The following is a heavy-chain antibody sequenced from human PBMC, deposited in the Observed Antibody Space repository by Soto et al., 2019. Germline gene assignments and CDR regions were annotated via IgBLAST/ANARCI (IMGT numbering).Heavy chain of an antibody. CDR2: ISAYNGNT. J-gene: IGHJ6*02. CDR1: GYTFTSYG. D-gene: IGHD2-15*01. V-gene: IGHV1-18*01. CDR3: TRFSGGSYNTYYFYYGMDV. Sequence: ASVKVSCKASGYTFTSYGISWVRQAPGQGLEWMGWISAYNGNTKYAQDLQGRATMTTDTSTSTAYMELRSLRSDDTAMYYCTRFSGGSYNTYYFYYGMDVWGQGTTVTVSS.